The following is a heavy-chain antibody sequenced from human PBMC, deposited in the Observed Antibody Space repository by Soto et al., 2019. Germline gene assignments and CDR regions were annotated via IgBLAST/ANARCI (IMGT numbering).Heavy chain of an antibody. Sequence: PYETLSLTGTVAAGSVSSGSYYRSWIRQPPGKGLEWIGYIYYSGSTNYNPSLKSRVTISVDTSKNQFSLKLSSVTAADTAVYYCARDDYDFWSGIHRWFDPWRQGTLVTVSS. CDR2: IYYSGST. CDR1: AGSVSSGSYY. CDR3: ARDDYDFWSGIHRWFDP. D-gene: IGHD3-3*01. V-gene: IGHV4-61*01. J-gene: IGHJ5*02.